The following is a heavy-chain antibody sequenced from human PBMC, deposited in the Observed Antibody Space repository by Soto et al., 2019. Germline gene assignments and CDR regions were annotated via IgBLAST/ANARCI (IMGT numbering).Heavy chain of an antibody. CDR3: ARGRASWYWDF. CDR1: GYTFTNYV. CDR2: INAGTGNT. V-gene: IGHV1-3*01. J-gene: IGHJ4*01. Sequence: ASVKVTCKTFGYTFTNYVIHWVRQAPGQGLEWMGWINAGTGNTKYSQKLQDRLTISRDTSAATAYLDLSRLASEDTAVYYCARGRASWYWDFWGHGTLVTVSS. D-gene: IGHD2-8*02.